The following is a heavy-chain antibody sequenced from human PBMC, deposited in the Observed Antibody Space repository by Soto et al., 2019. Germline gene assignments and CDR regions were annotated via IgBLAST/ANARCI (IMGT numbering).Heavy chain of an antibody. CDR2: ISGSGGST. D-gene: IGHD4-17*01. J-gene: IGHJ4*02. CDR1: GFTFSSYA. CDR3: SKDLGPYDFEY. Sequence: PGRSLTLSCAASGFTFSSYAMSWVRQAPGKGLEWVSSISGSGGSTYYADSVKGRFTISRDNSKNTLYLQMNSLRAEDTAVYYCSKDLGPYDFEYCCQGTMDTVPS. V-gene: IGHV3-23*01.